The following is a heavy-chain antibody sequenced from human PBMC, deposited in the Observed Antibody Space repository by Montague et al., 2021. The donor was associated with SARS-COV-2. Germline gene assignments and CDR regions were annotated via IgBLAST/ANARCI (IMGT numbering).Heavy chain of an antibody. V-gene: IGHV4-39*01. J-gene: IGHJ4*02. CDR2: IYYSGST. D-gene: IGHD3-3*01. CDR3: ARKASRGIKGFGVVTASYGFDY. Sequence: SETLSLTCTVSGGSISSSSYYWGWIRQPPGKGLEWIGSIYYSGSTYYNPSLKSRVTISVDTSKNQFSLKLSSVTAADTAVYYCARKASRGIKGFGVVTASYGFDYWGQGTLVTVSS. CDR1: GGSISSSSYY.